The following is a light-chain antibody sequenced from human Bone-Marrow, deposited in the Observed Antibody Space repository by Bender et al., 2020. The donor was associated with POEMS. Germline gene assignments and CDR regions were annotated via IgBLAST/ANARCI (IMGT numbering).Light chain of an antibody. CDR2: GYN. CDR1: SSNTGSGYD. V-gene: IGLV1-40*01. J-gene: IGLJ3*02. CDR3: QSYDNSLGGWV. Sequence: QSVLTQPPSVSGAPGQRVTISCTGSSSNTGSGYDINWYQPLPGTAPKLLIYGYNNRPSGVPDRFSGSKSGTSASLAITGLQAEDEGDYYCQSYDNSLGGWVFGGGTKVTVL.